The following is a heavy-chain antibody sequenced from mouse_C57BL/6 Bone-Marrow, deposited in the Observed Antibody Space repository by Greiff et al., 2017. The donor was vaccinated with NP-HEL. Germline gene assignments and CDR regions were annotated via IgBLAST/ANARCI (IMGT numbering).Heavy chain of an antibody. V-gene: IGHV1-61*01. J-gene: IGHJ4*01. Sequence: QVHVKQSGAELVRPGSSVKLSCKASGYTFTSYWMDWVKQRPGQGLEWIGNIYPSDSETHYNQKFKDKATLTVDKSSSTAYMQLSSLTSEDSAVYYCARAHYDGYAMDYWGQGTSVTVSS. CDR2: IYPSDSET. D-gene: IGHD1-2*01. CDR1: GYTFTSYW. CDR3: ARAHYDGYAMDY.